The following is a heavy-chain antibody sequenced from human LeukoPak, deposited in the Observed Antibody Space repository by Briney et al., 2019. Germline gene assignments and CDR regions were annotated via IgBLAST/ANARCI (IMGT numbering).Heavy chain of an antibody. J-gene: IGHJ4*02. D-gene: IGHD2-2*01. CDR2: IRFDGSDK. Sequence: GRSLRLSCAASGFTFSSYGMHWVRQAPGKGLEWVAFIRFDGSDKYYVDSVKGRFTISRDNSKSTLSLQMNSLRPEDTAVYYCAKDKAPLLYTTSCAFDYWGQGTLVTVSS. V-gene: IGHV3-30*02. CDR1: GFTFSSYG. CDR3: AKDKAPLLYTTSCAFDY.